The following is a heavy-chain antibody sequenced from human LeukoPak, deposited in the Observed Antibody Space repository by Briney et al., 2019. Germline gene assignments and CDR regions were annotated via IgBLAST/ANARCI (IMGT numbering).Heavy chain of an antibody. J-gene: IGHJ5*01. D-gene: IGHD6-13*01. CDR1: GGSISDYY. V-gene: IGHV4-59*01. CDR2: IYYNGNT. Sequence: SETLSFTCTVSGGSISDYYWSWLRQPPGKDLEWIGYIYYNGNTGYNPSLKSRAIITVDSSNNPYSLMLSSVTAADTAVYYCARGDRVDSSSWYNWFDPWGQETLVTVSS. CDR3: ARGDRVDSSSWYNWFDP.